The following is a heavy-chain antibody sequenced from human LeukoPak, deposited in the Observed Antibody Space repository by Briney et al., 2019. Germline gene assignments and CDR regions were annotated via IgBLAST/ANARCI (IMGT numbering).Heavy chain of an antibody. D-gene: IGHD3-22*01. V-gene: IGHV4-31*03. J-gene: IGHJ4*02. CDR2: IYYSGST. CDR1: GGSISSGGYY. Sequence: SETLSLICTVSGGSISSGGYYWSWIRQHPGKGLEWIGYIYYSGSTYYNPSLKSRVTISVDTSKNQFSLKLSSVTAADTAVYYCARAGTYYYDSSGYPVSYFDYWGQGTLVTVSS. CDR3: ARAGTYYYDSSGYPVSYFDY.